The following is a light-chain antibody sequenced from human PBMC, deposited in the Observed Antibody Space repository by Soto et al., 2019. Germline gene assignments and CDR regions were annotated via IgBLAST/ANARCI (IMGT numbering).Light chain of an antibody. CDR1: QSVSSD. CDR3: QQYNNWPPYT. CDR2: GSS. J-gene: IGKJ2*01. V-gene: IGKV3-15*01. Sequence: EVVMTQSPVTLSVSPGGRATLSCRASQSVSSDLAWYQQKPGQAPRLLIYGSSTRATGVPDRFIGSGSGTEFTLTISSLQSEDCAVYYCQQYNNWPPYTFGQGTKLEIK.